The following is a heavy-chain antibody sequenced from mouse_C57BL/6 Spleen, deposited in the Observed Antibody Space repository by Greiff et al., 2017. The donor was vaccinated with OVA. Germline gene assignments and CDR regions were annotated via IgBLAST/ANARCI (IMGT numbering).Heavy chain of an antibody. CDR1: GYSFTGYY. J-gene: IGHJ2*01. CDR3: ARGGYYGSSRLYYFDY. CDR2: INPSTGGT. V-gene: IGHV1-42*01. D-gene: IGHD1-1*01. Sequence: EVQLQQSGPELVKPGASVKISCKASGYSFTGYYMNWVKQSPEKSLEWIGEINPSTGGTTYNQKFKAKATLTVDKSSSTAYMQLKSLTSEDSAVYYCARGGYYGSSRLYYFDYWGQGTTLTVSS.